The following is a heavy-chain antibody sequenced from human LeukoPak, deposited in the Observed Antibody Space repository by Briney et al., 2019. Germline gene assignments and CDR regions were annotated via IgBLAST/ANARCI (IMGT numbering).Heavy chain of an antibody. D-gene: IGHD1-26*01. CDR1: GYTFTSYG. J-gene: IGHJ3*02. CDR2: ISTYDGNT. V-gene: IGHV1-18*01. CDR3: ARDHTSTIPWELPTVDAFDI. Sequence: ASVQVSCKASGYTFTSYGISWVRQAPGQGLEWMGWISTYDGNTKYAQKLQGRVTMTTDTSTSAAYMELTSLKSDDTAVYYCARDHTSTIPWELPTVDAFDIWGQGTTVTVSS.